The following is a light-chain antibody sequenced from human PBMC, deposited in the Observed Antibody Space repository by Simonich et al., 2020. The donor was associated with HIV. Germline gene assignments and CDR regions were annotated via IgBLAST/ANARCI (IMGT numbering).Light chain of an antibody. CDR2: AAY. J-gene: IGKJ1*01. CDR3: QQLKGYPPT. CDR1: QGISSY. V-gene: IGKV1-9*01. Sequence: DIQLTQSPSFLSASVGDRVTITCRASQGISSYLAWYQQKPGKAPKLLIYAAYTLQSGVPSRFSGGESGTEFTLTISSLQPEDFATYYCQQLKGYPPTFGQGTRVEF.